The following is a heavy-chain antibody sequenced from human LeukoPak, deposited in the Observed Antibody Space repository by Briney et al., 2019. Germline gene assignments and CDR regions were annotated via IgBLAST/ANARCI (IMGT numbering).Heavy chain of an antibody. CDR2: ISGSGGST. J-gene: IGHJ3*02. D-gene: IGHD1-1*01. Sequence: GGSLRLSCAASGFTFSSYATSWVRQAPGKGLEWVSAISGSGGSTYYADSVKGRFTISRDNSKNTLYLQMNSLRAEDTAVYYCARESNDANAFGIWGQGTMVTVSS. V-gene: IGHV3-23*01. CDR3: ARESNDANAFGI. CDR1: GFTFSSYA.